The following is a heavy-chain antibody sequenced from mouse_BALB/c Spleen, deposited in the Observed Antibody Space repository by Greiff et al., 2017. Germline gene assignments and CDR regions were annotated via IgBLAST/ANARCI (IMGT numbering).Heavy chain of an antibody. D-gene: IGHD1-1*01. CDR3: ANYYGSYWYFDV. CDR1: GFTFSSYA. V-gene: IGHV5-6-5*01. Sequence: EVKLVESGGGLVKPGGSLKLSCAASGFTFSSYAMSWVRQTPEKRLEWVASISSGGSTYYPDSVKGRFTISRDNARNILYLQMSSLRSEDTAMYYCANYYGSYWYFDVWGAGTTVTVSS. CDR2: ISSGGST. J-gene: IGHJ1*01.